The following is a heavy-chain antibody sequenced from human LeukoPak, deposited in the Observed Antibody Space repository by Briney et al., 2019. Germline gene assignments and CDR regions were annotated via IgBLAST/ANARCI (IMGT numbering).Heavy chain of an antibody. V-gene: IGHV4-34*01. Sequence: SETLSLTCAVYGGSFSGYYWSWIRQPPGKGLEWIGEINHSGSTNYNPSLKSRVTISVDTSKNQFSLKLSSVTAEDTAVYYCARDLLYFDSSGPGYFDLWGRGTLVTVSS. J-gene: IGHJ2*01. D-gene: IGHD3-22*01. CDR1: GGSFSGYY. CDR2: INHSGST. CDR3: ARDLLYFDSSGPGYFDL.